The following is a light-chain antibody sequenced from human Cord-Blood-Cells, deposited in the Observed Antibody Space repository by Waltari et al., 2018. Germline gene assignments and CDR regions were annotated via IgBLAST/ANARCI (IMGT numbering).Light chain of an antibody. CDR3: SSYTSSSSWV. CDR2: DAR. J-gene: IGLJ3*02. Sequence: QSALTQPASVSGSPGPSITISCTATSSDVGGYNYVSWYQKHPGKAPKLMIYDARNRPAGVSKRFSGSKSGNTASLTISGLQAEDEADYYCSSYTSSSSWVFGGGTKLTVL. CDR1: SSDVGGYNY. V-gene: IGLV2-14*01.